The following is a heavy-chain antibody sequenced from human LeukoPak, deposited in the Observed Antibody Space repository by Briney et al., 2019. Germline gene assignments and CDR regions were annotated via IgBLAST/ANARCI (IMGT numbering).Heavy chain of an antibody. D-gene: IGHD3-22*01. CDR1: GFTFSSHE. V-gene: IGHV3-48*03. CDR2: ISSGGSTI. J-gene: IGHJ4*02. CDR3: ARDSYYYDSSYGY. Sequence: GGSLTLSCAASGFTFSSHEMNWVRQSPGKGLEWLSYISSGGSTIYYADSVKGRFTISRDNAKNSLYLQMNSLRAEETAVYYCARDSYYYDSSYGYWGQGTLVTVSS.